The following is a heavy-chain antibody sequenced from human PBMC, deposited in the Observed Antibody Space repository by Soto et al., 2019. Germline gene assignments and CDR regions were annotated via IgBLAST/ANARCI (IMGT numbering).Heavy chain of an antibody. V-gene: IGHV4-34*01. CDR1: GGSFSGYY. J-gene: IGHJ5*02. CDR2: INHSGST. D-gene: IGHD3-10*01. CDR3: ARGKGYYYGSGLSRWFDP. Sequence: QVQLQQWGAGLLKPSETLSLTCAVYGGSFSGYYWSWIRQPPGKGLEWIGEINHSGSTNYNPSLKSRVTKSGDTSKNQFSLKLSSVTAADTAVYSCARGKGYYYGSGLSRWFDPWGQGTLVTVSS.